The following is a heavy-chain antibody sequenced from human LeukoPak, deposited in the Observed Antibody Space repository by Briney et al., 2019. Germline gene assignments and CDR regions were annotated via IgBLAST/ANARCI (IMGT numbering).Heavy chain of an antibody. CDR3: ARDSITMTAFDI. Sequence: ASVKVSCKASGGTFSSYAISWVRQAPGPGLEWMGGIIPIFGTANYAQKFQGRVTITAYESTSTAYMELSSLRSEDTAVYYCARDSITMTAFDIWGQGTMVTVSS. J-gene: IGHJ3*02. CDR1: GGTFSSYA. D-gene: IGHD3-22*01. CDR2: IIPIFGTA. V-gene: IGHV1-69*01.